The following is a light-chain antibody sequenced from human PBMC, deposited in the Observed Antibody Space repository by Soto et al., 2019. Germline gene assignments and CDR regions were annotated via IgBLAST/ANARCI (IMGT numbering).Light chain of an antibody. CDR3: MVALQTSSYT. CDR1: QSLLHSNGYNY. V-gene: IGKV2-28*01. Sequence: DIVLTQSPLSLSVTPGEPASISCRSSQSLLHSNGYNYLDWYLQKPGQSPQLLIYLGFNRASGVPDRFSGSGSGTDFPLNISRVEAEDVGVYYCMVALQTSSYTFGQGTKLEIK. J-gene: IGKJ2*01. CDR2: LGF.